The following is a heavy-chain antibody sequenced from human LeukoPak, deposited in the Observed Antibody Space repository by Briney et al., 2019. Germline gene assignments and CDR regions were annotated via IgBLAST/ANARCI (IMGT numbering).Heavy chain of an antibody. V-gene: IGHV3-11*01. CDR1: GFTFSDYY. J-gene: IGHJ4*02. CDR3: AKPDTIFGVARFDY. CDR2: ISSSGSTI. D-gene: IGHD3-3*01. Sequence: PGGSLRLSCAASGFTFSDYYMSWIRQAPGKGLEWVSYISSSGSTIYYVDSVKGRFTISRDNSKNTLYLQMNSLRAEDTAVYYCAKPDTIFGVARFDYWGQGTLVTVSS.